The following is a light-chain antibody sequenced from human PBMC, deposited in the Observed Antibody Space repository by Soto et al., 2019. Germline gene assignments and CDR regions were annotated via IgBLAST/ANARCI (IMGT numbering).Light chain of an antibody. CDR1: QNIRNW. CDR3: LQDYNYPRT. CDR2: DVS. V-gene: IGKV1-5*01. Sequence: DIQMTQSPSTLSASIGDRVTITCRASQNIRNWLAWYQQKPGKAPKLLIYDVSSLESGIPARFSGSGSGTDFTLTISSLQPEDFATYYCLQDYNYPRTFGQGTKVDIK. J-gene: IGKJ1*01.